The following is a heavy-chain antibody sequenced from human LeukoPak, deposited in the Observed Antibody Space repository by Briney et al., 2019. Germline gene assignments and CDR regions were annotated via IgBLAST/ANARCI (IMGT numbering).Heavy chain of an antibody. V-gene: IGHV1-8*01. CDR2: MIPNSGNT. J-gene: IGHJ4*02. D-gene: IGHD3-10*01. CDR1: GYTFTSYD. Sequence: ASVKVSCKASGYTFTSYDINWVRQATGQGLEWIGWMIPNSGNTGYAQKFQGRVTMTRNTSISTAYMELSSLRSEDTAVYYCARSTLRGVIIPLDYWGQGTLVTVSS. CDR3: ARSTLRGVIIPLDY.